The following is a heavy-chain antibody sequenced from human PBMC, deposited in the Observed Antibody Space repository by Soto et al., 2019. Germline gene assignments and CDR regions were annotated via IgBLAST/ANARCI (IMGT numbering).Heavy chain of an antibody. CDR1: GGSMNTFY. CDR3: ARSSGYATPLDQ. Sequence: WETLSLTCSVSGGSMNTFYWSWVRQSPGKGLEWIGYIYFRGTTYYHPSLQSRVSISIDMSQNQFSLKLNSMTTADTAVYYCARSSGYATPLDQWGQGTLVTVSS. J-gene: IGHJ4*02. D-gene: IGHD3-22*01. V-gene: IGHV4-59*01. CDR2: IYFRGTT.